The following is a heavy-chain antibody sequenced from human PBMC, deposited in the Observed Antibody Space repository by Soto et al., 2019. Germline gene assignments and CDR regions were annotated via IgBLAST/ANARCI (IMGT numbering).Heavy chain of an antibody. J-gene: IGHJ5*02. D-gene: IGHD2-21*01. CDR3: AREERKGIISWFDP. CDR2: IYYTGIT. Sequence: SETLSLTCTVSGGSVSGVDYFWSWIRQSPGKGLEWIGYIYYTGITHLNPSLKSRLTMAVDTSKNEFSLKLTSVSAADTAVYFCAREERKGIISWFDPWGQGTPVTV. V-gene: IGHV4-30-4*01. CDR1: GGSVSGVDYF.